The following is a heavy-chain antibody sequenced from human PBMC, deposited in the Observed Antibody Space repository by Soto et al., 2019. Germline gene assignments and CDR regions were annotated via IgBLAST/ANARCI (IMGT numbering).Heavy chain of an antibody. CDR3: ARLRYYDILTGYTSSEFHYYMDV. J-gene: IGHJ6*03. D-gene: IGHD3-9*01. Sequence: GASVKVSCKASGYTFTSYGISWVRQAPGQGLEWMGWISAYNGNTNYAQKLQGRVTMTTDTSTSTAYMELRSLRSDDTAVYYCARLRYYDILTGYTSSEFHYYMDVWGQGTTVTVSS. CDR2: ISAYNGNT. V-gene: IGHV1-18*01. CDR1: GYTFTSYG.